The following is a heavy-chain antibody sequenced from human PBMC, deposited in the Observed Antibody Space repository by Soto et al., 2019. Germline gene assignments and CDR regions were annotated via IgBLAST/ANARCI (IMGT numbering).Heavy chain of an antibody. CDR1: GFTCSSYG. CDR2: ISYDGSNK. CDR3: AKDRRILEWLLSADMDV. Sequence: GGSLRLSCAASGFTCSSYGMHLVRQAPGKGLEWVAVISYDGSNKYYADSVKGRFTISRDNSKNTLYLQMNSLRAEDTAVYYCAKDRRILEWLLSADMDVWGKGTKVTVSS. V-gene: IGHV3-30*18. J-gene: IGHJ6*03. D-gene: IGHD3-3*01.